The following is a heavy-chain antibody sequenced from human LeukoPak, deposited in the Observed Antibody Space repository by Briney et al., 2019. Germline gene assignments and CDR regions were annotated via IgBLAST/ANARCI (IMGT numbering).Heavy chain of an antibody. V-gene: IGHV1-2*02. D-gene: IGHD2-2*01. CDR1: GYTFTGYY. CDR2: INPNSGAT. Sequence: ASVKVSCKASGYTFTGYYMHWVRQAPGQGLEWMGWINPNSGATNYAQKFQGRVTMTRDTSISTAYMELSRLRSDDTAVYYCARGEDIVVVPAATLDYWGQGTLVNASS. CDR3: ARGEDIVVVPAATLDY. J-gene: IGHJ4*02.